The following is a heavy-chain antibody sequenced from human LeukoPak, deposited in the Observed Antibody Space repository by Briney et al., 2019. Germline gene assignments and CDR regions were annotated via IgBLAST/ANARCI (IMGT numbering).Heavy chain of an antibody. Sequence: ESLKISRKGSGYSFTSYWIGWVRPMPGKGLEWMGIIYPGDSDTRYSPSFQGQVTISAGKSISTAYLQWSSLKASDTAMYYCAAYSSSSLSFDYWGQGTLVTVSS. CDR2: IYPGDSDT. D-gene: IGHD6-6*01. J-gene: IGHJ4*02. CDR3: AAYSSSSLSFDY. CDR1: GYSFTSYW. V-gene: IGHV5-51*01.